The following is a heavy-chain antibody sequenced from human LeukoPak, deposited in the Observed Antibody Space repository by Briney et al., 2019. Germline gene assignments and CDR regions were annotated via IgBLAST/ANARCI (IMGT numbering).Heavy chain of an antibody. V-gene: IGHV3-23*01. CDR3: AKTGILTGYYES. CDR1: GFAFSSYA. CDR2: ISGSGGST. Sequence: PGGSLRLSCAASGFAFSSYAMSWVRQAPGKGLEWVSAISGSGGSTYYADSVKGRFTISRDNSKNTLYLQMNSLRAEDTAVYYCAKTGILTGYYESWGQGTLVTVSS. D-gene: IGHD3-9*01. J-gene: IGHJ5*02.